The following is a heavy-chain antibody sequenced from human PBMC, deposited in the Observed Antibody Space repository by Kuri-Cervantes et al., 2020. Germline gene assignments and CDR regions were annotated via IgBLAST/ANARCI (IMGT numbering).Heavy chain of an antibody. CDR1: GGSFSGHY. V-gene: IGHV4-34*01. CDR2: INHSGST. D-gene: IGHD1-26*01. J-gene: IGHJ4*02. Sequence: SETLSLTCAVYGGSFSGHYWSWIRQPPGKGLEWIGEINHSGSTNYNPSLKSRVTISVDTSKNQFSLKLSSVTAADTAVYYCASMGKGGSLAYWGQGTLVTVSS. CDR3: ASMGKGGSLAY.